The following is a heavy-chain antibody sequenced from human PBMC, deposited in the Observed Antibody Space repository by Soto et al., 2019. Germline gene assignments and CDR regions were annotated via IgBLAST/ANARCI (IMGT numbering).Heavy chain of an antibody. CDR3: ARTYDSNGYANEFDS. Sequence: QVQLQESGPGLVKPSETLSVTCTVSGGSVTGFYWSWIRQPPGKGLEWIGYIFHSGSSNYHPSLKSRVTISVDTSKSQISLRLTSVTAADTAVYYCARTYDSNGYANEFDSWGQGILVTVTS. J-gene: IGHJ4*02. CDR2: IFHSGSS. CDR1: GGSVTGFY. D-gene: IGHD3-22*01. V-gene: IGHV4-59*02.